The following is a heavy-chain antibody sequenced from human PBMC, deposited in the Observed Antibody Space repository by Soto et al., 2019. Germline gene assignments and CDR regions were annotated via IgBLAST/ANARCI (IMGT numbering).Heavy chain of an antibody. V-gene: IGHV3-64D*08. J-gene: IGHJ6*02. CDR2: ISSNGGST. Sequence: GGSLRLSCSASGFTFSSYAMHWVRQAPGKGLEYVSAISSNGGSTYYADSVKGRFTISRDNSKNTLYLQMSSLRAEDTAVYYCVKWQDVVSGYDITPFYYYYYGMDVWGQGTTVTVSS. D-gene: IGHD5-12*01. CDR3: VKWQDVVSGYDITPFYYYYYGMDV. CDR1: GFTFSSYA.